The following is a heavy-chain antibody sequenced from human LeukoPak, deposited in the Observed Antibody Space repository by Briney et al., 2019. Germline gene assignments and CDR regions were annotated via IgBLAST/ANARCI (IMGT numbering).Heavy chain of an antibody. J-gene: IGHJ4*02. Sequence: SQTLSLTCTVSGRSISSGSYYWSWIRQPAGKGLEWIGRIYTSGSTNYNPSLKSRVTISVDTSKNQFSLKLSSVTAADTAVYYCARGVEWELVYYFDYWGQGTLVTVSS. CDR3: ARGVEWELVYYFDY. D-gene: IGHD1-26*01. V-gene: IGHV4-61*02. CDR1: GRSISSGSYY. CDR2: IYTSGST.